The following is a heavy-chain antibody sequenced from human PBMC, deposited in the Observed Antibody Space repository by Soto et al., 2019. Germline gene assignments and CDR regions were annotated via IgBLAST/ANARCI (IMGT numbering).Heavy chain of an antibody. CDR1: GFTVSSNY. CDR3: ARGSYYGSGGQLGY. V-gene: IGHV3-53*01. Sequence: GGSLRLSCAASGFTVSSNYMSWVRQAPGKGLEWVSVIYSGGSTYYADSVKGRFTISRDNSKNTLYLQMNSLRAEDTAVYYCARGSYYGSGGQLGYWGQGTLVTVAS. J-gene: IGHJ4*02. CDR2: IYSGGST. D-gene: IGHD3-10*01.